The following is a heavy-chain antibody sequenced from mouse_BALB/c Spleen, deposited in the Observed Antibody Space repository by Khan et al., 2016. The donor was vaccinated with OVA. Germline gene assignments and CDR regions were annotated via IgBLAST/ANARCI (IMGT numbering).Heavy chain of an antibody. V-gene: IGHV1-4*01. J-gene: IGHJ4*01. CDR3: ARRTTGYAMDY. CDR2: ITPRSGYT. CDR1: GYTFTSNK. Sequence: VQLQQSGAELARPGASVKMSCKASGYTFTSNKMHWVKQRPGQGLEWIGYITPRSGYTIYNQKFKAKATLTADISSSTAYMQLSSLTSDDSAVYYCARRTTGYAMDYWGQGTSVTVSS. D-gene: IGHD2-14*01.